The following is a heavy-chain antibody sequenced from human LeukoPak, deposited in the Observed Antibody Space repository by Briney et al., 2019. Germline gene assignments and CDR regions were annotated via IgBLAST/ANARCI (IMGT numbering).Heavy chain of an antibody. D-gene: IGHD4-17*01. V-gene: IGHV1-2*02. CDR3: ATGDYGDYLGWFDP. Sequence: ASVKVSCKASGYTFTGYYMHWVRQAPGQGLEWMGWINPNSGGTNYAQKFQGRVTMTRDTSISTAYMELSRLRSVDTAVYYCATGDYGDYLGWFDPWGQGTLVTVSS. CDR2: INPNSGGT. J-gene: IGHJ5*02. CDR1: GYTFTGYY.